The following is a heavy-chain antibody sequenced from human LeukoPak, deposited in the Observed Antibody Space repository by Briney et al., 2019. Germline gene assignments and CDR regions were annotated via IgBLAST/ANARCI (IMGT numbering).Heavy chain of an antibody. CDR1: GGSISSGGYY. Sequence: KASATLSLTCTVSGGSISSGGYYWSWIRQPPGKGLEWIGYIYHSGSAYYNPSLKSRVTISVDRSKNQFSLKLSSVTAADTAVYYCAKVLAAAEGWFDSWGQGTLVTVSS. CDR3: AKVLAAAEGWFDS. CDR2: IYHSGSA. V-gene: IGHV4-30-2*01. D-gene: IGHD6-13*01. J-gene: IGHJ5*01.